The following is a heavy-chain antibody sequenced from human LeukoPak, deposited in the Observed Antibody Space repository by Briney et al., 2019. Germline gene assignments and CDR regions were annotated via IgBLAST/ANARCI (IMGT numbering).Heavy chain of an antibody. CDR1: GGSISSYY. CDR3: ARASSSSLSRDYYYYMDV. D-gene: IGHD6-6*01. J-gene: IGHJ6*03. Sequence: SETLSLTCTVSGGSISSYYWSWLRQPPGKGLEWIGYIYYSGSTNYNPALKSRVTISVDTSKNQFSLKLSSVTAADTAVYYCARASSSSLSRDYYYYMDVWGKGTTVTVSS. CDR2: IYYSGST. V-gene: IGHV4-59*01.